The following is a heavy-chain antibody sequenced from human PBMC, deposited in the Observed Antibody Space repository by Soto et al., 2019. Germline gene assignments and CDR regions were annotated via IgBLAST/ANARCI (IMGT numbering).Heavy chain of an antibody. D-gene: IGHD6-19*01. Sequence: EVQLLESGGGLVQPGGSLRLSCAAAGFTFSSYAMSRVRQAPGKGLEWVSAISGSGISTYYADSVKGRFTISRDNSKNTRDLQMNSLRAEDTSVYYCAKDLGYSTGGDPFDYWGQGTLVTVSS. J-gene: IGHJ4*02. CDR1: GFTFSSYA. V-gene: IGHV3-23*01. CDR2: ISGSGIST. CDR3: AKDLGYSTGGDPFDY.